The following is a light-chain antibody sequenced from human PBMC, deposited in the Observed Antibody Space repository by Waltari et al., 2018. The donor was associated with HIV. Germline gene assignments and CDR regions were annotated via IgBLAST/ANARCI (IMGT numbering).Light chain of an antibody. CDR3: SSYTSSRV. CDR1: SSHVGGYNY. V-gene: IGLV2-14*01. CDR2: EVS. Sequence: QSALTQPASVSGSPGQSITISCTGTSSHVGGYNYVSWYQQHPGKAPNLMIYEVSNRPAGVSNRFSGSKSGNTASLTISGLQAEDEADYYCSSYTSSRVFGGGTKLTVL. J-gene: IGLJ2*01.